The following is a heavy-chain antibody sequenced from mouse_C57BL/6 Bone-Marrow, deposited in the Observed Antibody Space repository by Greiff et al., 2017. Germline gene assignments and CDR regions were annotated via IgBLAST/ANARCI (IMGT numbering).Heavy chain of an antibody. D-gene: IGHD1-1*01. Sequence: VQLQQPGAELVKPGASVKLSCKASGYTFTSYWMHWVKQRPGQGLEWIGMIHPNSGNTNYNEKFKSKATLTVDKSSSTAYMQLSSLTSEDSAVYDCARGYNGSSDRWYFDVWGTGTTVTVSA. CDR3: ARGYNGSSDRWYFDV. CDR2: IHPNSGNT. J-gene: IGHJ1*03. CDR1: GYTFTSYW. V-gene: IGHV1-64*01.